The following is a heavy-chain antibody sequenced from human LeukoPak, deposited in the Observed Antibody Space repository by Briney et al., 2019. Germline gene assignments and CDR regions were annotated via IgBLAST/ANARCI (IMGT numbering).Heavy chain of an antibody. CDR1: GFTFDDYG. J-gene: IGHJ3*02. D-gene: IGHD3-22*01. V-gene: IGHV3-20*01. Sequence: GGSLRLSCAASGFTFDDYGMSWVRQAPGKGLEWVSGINWNGGSTGYADSVKGRSTISRDNAKNSLYLQMNSLRAEDTALYHCARARSSGYMSPDAFDIWGQGTMVTVSS. CDR3: ARARSSGYMSPDAFDI. CDR2: INWNGGST.